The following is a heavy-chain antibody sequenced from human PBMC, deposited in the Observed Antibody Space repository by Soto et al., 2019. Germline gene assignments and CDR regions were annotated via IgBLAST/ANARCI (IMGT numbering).Heavy chain of an antibody. D-gene: IGHD3-16*01. J-gene: IGHJ4*02. CDR1: DGSVNTGNYY. Sequence: QVQLQESGPGLVKPSETLSLTCSVSDGSVNTGNYYWSWIRQPPGKGLEWIGHIYYIGTTNYNPSLKSRVTISVDTSKNQFSLKVTSVTAADTAVYFCASSEKQLSRYGGDFDYWGQGILVTVSS. V-gene: IGHV4-61*01. CDR2: IYYIGTT. CDR3: ASSEKQLSRYGGDFDY.